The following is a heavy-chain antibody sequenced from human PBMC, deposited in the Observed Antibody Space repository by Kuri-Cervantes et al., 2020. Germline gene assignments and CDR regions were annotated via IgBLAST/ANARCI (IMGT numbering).Heavy chain of an antibody. CDR1: GFTFSSYA. CDR2: ISYDGSNK. D-gene: IGHD1-26*01. CDR3: AKGNTGTVGASASDY. V-gene: IGHV3-30-3*01. J-gene: IGHJ4*02. Sequence: GESLKISCAASGFTFSSYAMHWVRQAPGKGLEWVAVISYDGSNKYYADSVKGRFTISRDNSKNTLYLQMNSLRAEDTAEYYRAKGNTGTVGASASDYWGQGTLVTVSS.